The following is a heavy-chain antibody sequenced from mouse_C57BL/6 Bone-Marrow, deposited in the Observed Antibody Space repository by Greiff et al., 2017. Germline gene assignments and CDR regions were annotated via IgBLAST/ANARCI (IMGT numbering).Heavy chain of an antibody. Sequence: EVQLQQSGAELVRPGASVKLSCTASGFNIKDDSMHWVKQRPEQGLEWIGWIDPENGDTEYASKFQGKATITADTSSNTAYLQLSSLTSEDTAVYYCTTSGRNTTVVAFLYWYFDVWGTGTTVTVSS. V-gene: IGHV14-4*01. D-gene: IGHD1-1*01. J-gene: IGHJ1*03. CDR3: TTSGRNTTVVAFLYWYFDV. CDR2: IDPENGDT. CDR1: GFNIKDDS.